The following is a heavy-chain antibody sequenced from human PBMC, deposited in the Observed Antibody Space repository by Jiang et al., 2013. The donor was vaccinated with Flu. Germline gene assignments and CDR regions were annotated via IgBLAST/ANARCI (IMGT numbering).Heavy chain of an antibody. D-gene: IGHD5-18*01. CDR3: ASYIPRGYSYGYIGDYGYYFDY. CDR2: IYYSGST. V-gene: IGHV4-39*01. CDR1: WLQSAVVVTT. J-gene: IGHJ4*02. Sequence: KPSETLSPTCTVLWWLQSAVVVTTGAGSASPQGRGSEWIGSIYYSGSTYYNPSLKSRVTISVDTSKNQXSLKLSSVTAADTAVYYCASYIPRGYSYGYIGDYGYYFDYWGQGTLVTVSS.